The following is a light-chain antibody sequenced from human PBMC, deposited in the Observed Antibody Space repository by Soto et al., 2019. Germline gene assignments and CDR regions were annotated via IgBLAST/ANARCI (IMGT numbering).Light chain of an antibody. J-gene: IGKJ1*01. CDR2: DAS. CDR3: QQYNSYPPWT. V-gene: IGKV1-33*01. Sequence: DIQMTQSPSSLSACVGDRVAITCQASQDINKNLIWYQQKPGKAPKLLIHDASDLETGVPSRFSGSGSGTGLTFTISSLQPEDFATYYCQQYNSYPPWTFGQGTKVDIK. CDR1: QDINKN.